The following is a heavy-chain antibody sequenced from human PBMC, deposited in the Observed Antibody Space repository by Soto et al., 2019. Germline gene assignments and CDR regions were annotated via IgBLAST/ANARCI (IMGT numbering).Heavy chain of an antibody. Sequence: PGGSLRLSCAASGFTFSSHSLTWVRQAPGEGLEWVSSITTGSSYMDYADSLKGRFTISRDDAKNSLYLQMNSLRAEDTAIYYCARSVMGSGSWSMDVWGKGTTVTVSS. V-gene: IGHV3-21*01. J-gene: IGHJ6*03. CDR1: GFTFSSHS. D-gene: IGHD3-10*01. CDR2: ITTGSSYM. CDR3: ARSVMGSGSWSMDV.